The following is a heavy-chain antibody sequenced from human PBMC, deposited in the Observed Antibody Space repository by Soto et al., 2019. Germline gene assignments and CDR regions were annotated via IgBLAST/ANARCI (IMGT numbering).Heavy chain of an antibody. V-gene: IGHV5-51*01. CDR3: AXRGYCSSTSCYYYGMDV. Sequence: PGESLKISCKGSGYSFTSYWIGWVRQMPGKGLEWMGIIYPGDSDTRYSPSFQGQVTISADKSISTAYLQWSSLKASDTAMYYCAXRGYCSSTSCYYYGMDVWGQGTTVTVSS. CDR1: GYSFTSYW. J-gene: IGHJ6*02. CDR2: IYPGDSDT. D-gene: IGHD2-2*01.